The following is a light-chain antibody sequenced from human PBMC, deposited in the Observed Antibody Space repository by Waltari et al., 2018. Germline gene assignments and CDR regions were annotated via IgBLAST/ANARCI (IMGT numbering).Light chain of an antibody. V-gene: IGLV3-21*04. J-gene: IGLJ2*01. Sequence: SYVLTQPPSVSVAPGQTATLTCEVNNIGSRSVHWSQQRSGQAPLGVIYYDTDRAPGIPERFSGSYSGNTATLTISSVEAGDEADYYCQVWDSRRQQVLFGGGTKLTVL. CDR2: YDT. CDR1: NIGSRS. CDR3: QVWDSRRQQVL.